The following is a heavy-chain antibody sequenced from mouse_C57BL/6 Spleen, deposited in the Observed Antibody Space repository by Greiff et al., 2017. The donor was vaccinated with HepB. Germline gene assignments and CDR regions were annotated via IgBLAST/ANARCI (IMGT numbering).Heavy chain of an antibody. V-gene: IGHV5-17*01. J-gene: IGHJ1*03. CDR2: ISSGSSTI. CDR3: ARGGYGYFDV. Sequence: EVKLMESGGGLVKPGGSLKLSCAASGFTFSDYGMHWVRQAPEKGLEWVAYISSGSSTIYYADTVKGRFTISRDNAKNTLFLQMTSLRSEDTAMYYCARGGYGYFDVWGTGTTVTVSS. CDR1: GFTFSDYG.